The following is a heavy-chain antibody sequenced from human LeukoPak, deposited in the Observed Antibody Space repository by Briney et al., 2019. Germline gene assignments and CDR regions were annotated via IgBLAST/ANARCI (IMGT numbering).Heavy chain of an antibody. J-gene: IGHJ4*02. D-gene: IGHD1-26*01. CDR1: GGSIRSSSYY. V-gene: IGHV4-39*01. CDR2: IYYSGST. Sequence: SETLSLTCTVSGGSIRSSSYYWGWIRQPPGKGLGWIGSIYYSGSTYYNPSLKSLVTISVDTSKNQFSLKLSSVTAADTAVYYCARQVNSGSYSFDYWGQGTLVTVSS. CDR3: ARQVNSGSYSFDY.